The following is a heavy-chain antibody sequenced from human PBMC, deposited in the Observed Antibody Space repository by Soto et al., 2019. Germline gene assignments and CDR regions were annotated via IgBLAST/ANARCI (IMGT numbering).Heavy chain of an antibody. Sequence: QVQLQESGPGLVKASQTLSLTCNVSGGSISSGGYYWTWSRQHPGKGLEWIGNIHHSGSTFYNPSLKSRVSISVAPSKNQFSLKLSSVTSADTAVYFCVRGVLSWGQGTLVTVSS. CDR1: GGSISSGGYY. V-gene: IGHV4-31*03. CDR2: IHHSGST. D-gene: IGHD3-10*01. CDR3: VRGVLS. J-gene: IGHJ1*01.